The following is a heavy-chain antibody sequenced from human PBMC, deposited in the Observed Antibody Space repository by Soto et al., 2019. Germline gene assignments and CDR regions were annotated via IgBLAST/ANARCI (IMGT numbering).Heavy chain of an antibody. CDR1: GFTFSNAW. CDR2: IKSKTDGGTT. J-gene: IGHJ4*02. Sequence: EVQLVESGGGLVKPGGSLRLSCAASGFTFSNAWMSWVRQAPGKGLEWVGRIKSKTDGGTTDYAAPVKGRFTISRDDSKNTLYLQMTSLKTEDTAVYYCTTASTSVLPAIDYWGQGTLVTVSS. V-gene: IGHV3-15*01. CDR3: TTASTSVLPAIDY. D-gene: IGHD2-2*01.